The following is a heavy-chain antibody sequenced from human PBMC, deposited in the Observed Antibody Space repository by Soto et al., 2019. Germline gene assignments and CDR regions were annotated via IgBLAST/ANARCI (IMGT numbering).Heavy chain of an antibody. CDR1: GYTLTELS. CDR3: AIDLGMLAAPPTGDY. Sequence: ASVKVSCKVSGYTLTELSMHWVRQAPGKGLEWMGGFDPEDGETIYAQKFQGRVTMTEDTSTDTAYMELSSLRSEDTAVYYCAIDLGMLAAPPTGDYWGQATLVTVSS. V-gene: IGHV1-24*01. J-gene: IGHJ4*02. CDR2: FDPEDGET. D-gene: IGHD6-6*01.